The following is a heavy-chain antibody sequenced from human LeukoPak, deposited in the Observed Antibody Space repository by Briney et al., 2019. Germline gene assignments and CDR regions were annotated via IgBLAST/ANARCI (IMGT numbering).Heavy chain of an antibody. CDR3: ARVGSRYCSGANCYDGF. CDR1: GFTFSNFA. D-gene: IGHD2-15*01. J-gene: IGHJ4*02. V-gene: IGHV3-30*04. CDR2: ISYHGSDK. Sequence: PGRSLRLSCAASGFTFSNFAMYWVRQAPGKGLEWVAFISYHGSDKYYADSVKGRFTISRDNSKNTLYLQMNNLRAEDTAIYYCARVGSRYCSGANCYDGFWGQGTLVSVSS.